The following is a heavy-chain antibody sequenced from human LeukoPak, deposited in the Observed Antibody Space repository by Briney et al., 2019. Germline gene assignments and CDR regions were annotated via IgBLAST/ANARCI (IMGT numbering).Heavy chain of an antibody. CDR1: GFTFSSYW. Sequence: GGSLRLSCAASGFTFSSYWMHWVRQAPGKGLVWVSRIKSDGSSTSYADSVQGRFTISRDNAKNTVHLQMNSLRAEDTAVYYCARDYFYGMDVWGQGTTVTVSS. J-gene: IGHJ6*02. CDR3: ARDYFYGMDV. V-gene: IGHV3-74*01. CDR2: IKSDGSST.